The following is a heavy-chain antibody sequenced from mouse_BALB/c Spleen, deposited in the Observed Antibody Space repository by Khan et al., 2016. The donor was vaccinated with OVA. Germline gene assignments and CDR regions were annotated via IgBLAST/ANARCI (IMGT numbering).Heavy chain of an antibody. J-gene: IGHJ3*01. Sequence: QVQLQQPGAELVKPGASVKLSCKASGCTFTSYWMQWVKQRPGQGLEWIGEINPSNGRSNYNENFKSKATLTVDKSSTTAHMQLSSLTSEDSAVYYCVRSTMVTTEFAYWGQGTLVTVSA. D-gene: IGHD2-2*01. CDR2: INPSNGRS. CDR1: GCTFTSYW. V-gene: IGHV1S81*02. CDR3: VRSTMVTTEFAY.